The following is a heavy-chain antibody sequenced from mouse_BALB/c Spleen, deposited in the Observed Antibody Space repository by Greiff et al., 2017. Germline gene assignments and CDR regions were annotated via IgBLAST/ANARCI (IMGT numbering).Heavy chain of an antibody. V-gene: IGHV5-6-4*01. CDR2: ISSGGSYT. CDR3: TREGDSSGYEGTWFAY. J-gene: IGHJ3*01. CDR1: GFTFSSYT. Sequence: EVHLVESGGGLVKPGGSLKLSCAASGFTFSSYTMSWVRQTPEKRLEWVATISSGGSYTYYPDSVKGRFTISRDNAKNTLYLQMSSLKSEDTAMYYCTREGDSSGYEGTWFAYWGQGTLVTVSA. D-gene: IGHD3-2*01.